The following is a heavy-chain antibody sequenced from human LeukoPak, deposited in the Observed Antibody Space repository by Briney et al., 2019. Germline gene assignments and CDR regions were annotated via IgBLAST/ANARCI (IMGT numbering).Heavy chain of an antibody. CDR2: IYTSGST. CDR1: GGSISSGSYY. J-gene: IGHJ4*02. D-gene: IGHD5-12*01. Sequence: SQTLSLTCTVSGGSISSGSYYWSWIRQPAGKGLEWIGRIYTSGSTNYNPSLKSRVTISVDTSKNQFSLKLSSATAADTAVYYCAREGGYDTLDYWGQGTLVTVSS. CDR3: AREGGYDTLDY. V-gene: IGHV4-61*02.